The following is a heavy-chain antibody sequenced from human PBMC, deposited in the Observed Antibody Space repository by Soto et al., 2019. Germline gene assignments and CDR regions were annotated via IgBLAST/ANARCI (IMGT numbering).Heavy chain of an antibody. V-gene: IGHV1-18*01. Sequence: ASVKVSCKASGYTFTSYGISWVRQAPGQGLEWMGWISAYNGNTNYAQKLQGRVTMTTDTSTSTAYTELRSLRSDDTAVYYCARVDYDFWSGYPSYFDYWGQGTLVTVSS. CDR3: ARVDYDFWSGYPSYFDY. CDR2: ISAYNGNT. CDR1: GYTFTSYG. D-gene: IGHD3-3*01. J-gene: IGHJ4*02.